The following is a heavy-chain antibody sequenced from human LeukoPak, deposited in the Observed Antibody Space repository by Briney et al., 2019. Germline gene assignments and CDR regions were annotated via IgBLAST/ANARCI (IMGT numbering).Heavy chain of an antibody. Sequence: GGSLRLSCAASGFTFSSYGMHWVRQAPGKGLEWVAFIRYDGSNKYYADSVKGRFTISRDNSKNTLYLQMNSLRAEDTAVYYCAKAYALNYYYYYYMDVWGKGTTVTISS. V-gene: IGHV3-30*02. CDR2: IRYDGSNK. D-gene: IGHD4-17*01. CDR3: AKAYALNYYYYYYMDV. CDR1: GFTFSSYG. J-gene: IGHJ6*03.